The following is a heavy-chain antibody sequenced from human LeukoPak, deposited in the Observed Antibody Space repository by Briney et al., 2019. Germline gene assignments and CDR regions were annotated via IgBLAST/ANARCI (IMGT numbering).Heavy chain of an antibody. D-gene: IGHD2/OR15-2a*01. Sequence: GGSLRLSCAASGFTFSNYGMHWVRQAPGKGLEWLAAIFYDGSKEHYADTVKGRFTISRDNSKNTLYLQVNSLTADDTAVYYCARDQARYFSYGDYWGQGTLVTVSS. CDR1: GFTFSNYG. V-gene: IGHV3-33*01. CDR3: ARDQARYFSYGDY. CDR2: IFYDGSKE. J-gene: IGHJ4*02.